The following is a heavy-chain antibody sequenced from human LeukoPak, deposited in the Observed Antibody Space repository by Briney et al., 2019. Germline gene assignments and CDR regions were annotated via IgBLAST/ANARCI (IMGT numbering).Heavy chain of an antibody. V-gene: IGHV4-61*01. D-gene: IGHD6-6*01. CDR1: GGSVSSGSYY. CDR2: IYYSEST. CDR3: ARARIAARAGLDY. Sequence: SETLSLTCTVSGGSVSSGSYYWSWIRQPPGKGLEWIGYIYYSESTNYNPSLKSRVTISVDTSKNQFSLKLSSVTAADTAVYYCARARIAARAGLDYWGQGTLVTVSS. J-gene: IGHJ4*02.